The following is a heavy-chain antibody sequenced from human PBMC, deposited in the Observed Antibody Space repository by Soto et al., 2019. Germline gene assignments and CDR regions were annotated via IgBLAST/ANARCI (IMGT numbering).Heavy chain of an antibody. Sequence: GGSLRLSCAASGFTFSSYAMSWVRQAPGKGLEWVSAISGSGGSTYYADSVKGRFTISRDNSKNTLYLQMNSLRAEDTAVYYCAKDSRVAGTSPRDFDHWGQGPLVTVSS. D-gene: IGHD6-19*01. CDR3: AKDSRVAGTSPRDFDH. CDR2: ISGSGGST. V-gene: IGHV3-23*01. CDR1: GFTFSSYA. J-gene: IGHJ4*02.